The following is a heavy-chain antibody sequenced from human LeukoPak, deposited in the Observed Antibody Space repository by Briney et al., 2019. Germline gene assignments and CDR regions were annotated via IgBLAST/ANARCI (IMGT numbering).Heavy chain of an antibody. D-gene: IGHD5-18*01. J-gene: IGHJ4*02. V-gene: IGHV3-7*01. Sequence: PGGSLRLSCAASGLTFRSYWMSWVRQAPGKGLEWMANIKQDGSEKYYVDSVKGRFTISRDNAENSLYLQMDSLRVEDTAVYYCARGYSSDYWGQGTLVTVSS. CDR1: GLTFRSYW. CDR2: IKQDGSEK. CDR3: ARGYSSDY.